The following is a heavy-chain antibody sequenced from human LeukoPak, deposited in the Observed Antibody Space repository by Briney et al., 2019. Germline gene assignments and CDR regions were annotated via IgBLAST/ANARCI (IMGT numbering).Heavy chain of an antibody. CDR1: GFTFSSYA. CDR2: ISSSSSTI. CDR3: ARDYVGSFDY. V-gene: IGHV3-48*04. J-gene: IGHJ4*02. D-gene: IGHD3-16*01. Sequence: GGSLRLSCAASGFTFSSYAMSWVRQAPGKGLEWVSYISSSSSTIYYADSVKGRFTISRDNAKNSLYLQMNSLRAEDTAVYYCARDYVGSFDYWGQGTLVTVSS.